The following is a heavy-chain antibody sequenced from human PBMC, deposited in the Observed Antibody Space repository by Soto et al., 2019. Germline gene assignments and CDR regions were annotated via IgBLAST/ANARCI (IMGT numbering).Heavy chain of an antibody. CDR2: ISSSSSYI. CDR1: GFTFSSYS. J-gene: IGHJ6*02. D-gene: IGHD5-12*01. CDR3: ARGGRASGYDFYYYGMDV. V-gene: IGHV3-21*01. Sequence: PGGSLRLSCAASGFTFSSYSMNWVRQAPGKGLEWVSSISSSSSYIYYADSVKGRFTISRDNANNSLYLQMNSLTAEDTAIYFCARGGRASGYDFYYYGMDVWGQGTKVTVSS.